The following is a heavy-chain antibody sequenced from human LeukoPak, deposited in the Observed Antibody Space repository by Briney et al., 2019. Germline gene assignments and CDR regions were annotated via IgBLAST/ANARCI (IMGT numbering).Heavy chain of an antibody. Sequence: SETLSLTCTVSGGSISSYYWSWIRQPPRKGLEWIGYIYYSGSTNYNPSLKSRVTISVDTSKNQFSLKLSSVTAADTAVYYCARDRGRYYYMDVWGKGTTVTVSS. CDR2: IYYSGST. CDR3: ARDRGRYYYMDV. D-gene: IGHD3-10*01. J-gene: IGHJ6*03. CDR1: GGSISSYY. V-gene: IGHV4-59*01.